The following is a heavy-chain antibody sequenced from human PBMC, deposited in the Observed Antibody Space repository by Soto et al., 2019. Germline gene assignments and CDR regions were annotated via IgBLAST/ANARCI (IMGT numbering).Heavy chain of an antibody. J-gene: IGHJ6*02. CDR3: AHKGGRGAGMDV. V-gene: IGHV2-5*02. Sequence: QITLKESGPTLVKPTQTLTLTCTFSGFSLSTSGVGVAWIRQPPGQALEWLALTYWDDDKHYSPSLKSRLTITQDTSKNQVVLTMTNMDPVDTGTYYCAHKGGRGAGMDVWGQGTTVTVSS. CDR1: GFSLSTSGVG. CDR2: TYWDDDK. D-gene: IGHD2-15*01.